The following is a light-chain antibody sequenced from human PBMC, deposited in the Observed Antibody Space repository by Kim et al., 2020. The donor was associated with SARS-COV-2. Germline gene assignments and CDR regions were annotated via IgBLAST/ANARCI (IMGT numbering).Light chain of an antibody. J-gene: IGKJ2*01. CDR2: AAS. CDR3: LQDYNYPYT. Sequence: SASVVDSVTITCRASQGIRNDLGWYQQKPGKAPKLLIYAASSLQSGVPSRFSGSGSGTDFTLTISSLQPEDFATYYCLQDYNYPYTFGQGTKLEI. CDR1: QGIRND. V-gene: IGKV1-6*01.